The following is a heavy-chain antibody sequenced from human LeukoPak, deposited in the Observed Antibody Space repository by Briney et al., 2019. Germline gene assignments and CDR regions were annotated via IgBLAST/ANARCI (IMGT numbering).Heavy chain of an antibody. CDR2: VYYSGST. CDR3: ARGVYSSGWTFDY. V-gene: IGHV4-59*12. J-gene: IGHJ4*02. Sequence: PSETLSLTCAVYGGSFSGYYWSWIRQPPGKGLEWIGYVYYSGSTNYSPSLKSRVTISVDTSKNQFSLKLSSVTAADTAVYYCARGVYSSGWTFDYWGQGTLVTVSS. D-gene: IGHD6-19*01. CDR1: GGSFSGYY.